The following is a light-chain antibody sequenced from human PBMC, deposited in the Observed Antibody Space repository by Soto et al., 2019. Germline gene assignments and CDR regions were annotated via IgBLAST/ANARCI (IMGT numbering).Light chain of an antibody. J-gene: IGKJ1*01. V-gene: IGKV3D-15*01. Sequence: EIVLTQSPGTLSLSPGEKATLSCRASQSVGDTFLSWYQQKPGLAPRLLIYGVSNRATGIPDRFSGSGSGTEFTLTISSLQSEDFAVYYCQQYNNWPWTFGQGTKVEIK. CDR2: GVS. CDR3: QQYNNWPWT. CDR1: QSVGDT.